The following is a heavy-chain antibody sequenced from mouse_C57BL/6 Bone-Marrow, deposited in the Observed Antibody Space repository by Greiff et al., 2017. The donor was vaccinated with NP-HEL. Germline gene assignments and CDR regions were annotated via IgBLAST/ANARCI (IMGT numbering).Heavy chain of an antibody. Sequence: QVQLQQPGAELVKPGASVKLSCKASGYTFTSYWMQWVKQRPGQGLEWIGEIDPSDSYTNYNQKFKGKATLTVDTSSSTAYMQLSSLTSEDSAVYYGAREGYYGSLVLDYWGRGTSVTVSA. CDR1: GYTFTSYW. CDR2: IDPSDSYT. D-gene: IGHD1-1*01. V-gene: IGHV1-50*01. J-gene: IGHJ4*01. CDR3: AREGYYGSLVLDY.